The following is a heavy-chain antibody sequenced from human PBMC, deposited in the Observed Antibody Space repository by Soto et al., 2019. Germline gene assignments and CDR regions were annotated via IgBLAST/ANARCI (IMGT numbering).Heavy chain of an antibody. V-gene: IGHV3-30*03. Sequence: QVQLVESGGGVVQPGRSLRLSCAASGFTFSSYGMHWVRQAPGKGLEWVAVISYDGSNKYYADSVKGRFTISRDNSKNSLYLQMNSLRAEDTAVFYWAPGGGGRAVWFGELPIDYWGQGTLVTVSS. CDR2: ISYDGSNK. D-gene: IGHD3-10*01. CDR1: GFTFSSYG. J-gene: IGHJ4*02. CDR3: APGGGGRAVWFGELPIDY.